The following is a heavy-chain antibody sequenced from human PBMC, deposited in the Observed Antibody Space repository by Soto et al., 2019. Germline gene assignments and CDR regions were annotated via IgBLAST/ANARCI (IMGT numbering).Heavy chain of an antibody. V-gene: IGHV4-39*02. Sequence: ETLSLTCTVSGGSISSSSYYWGWIRQPPGKGLEWIGSIYYAGNTYYTPSLKNQVNISINPSKHQFTLKLRSGTAADTAVYYCAREGGRYCSGGSCQVDYWGQG. CDR3: AREGGRYCSGGSCQVDY. J-gene: IGHJ4*02. D-gene: IGHD2-15*01. CDR2: IYYAGNT. CDR1: GGSISSSSYY.